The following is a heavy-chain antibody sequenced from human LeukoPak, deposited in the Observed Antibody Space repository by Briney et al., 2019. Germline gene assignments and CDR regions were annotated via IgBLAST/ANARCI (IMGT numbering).Heavy chain of an antibody. D-gene: IGHD3-3*01. CDR1: GYSISSGYY. J-gene: IGHJ6*03. CDR2: IYHSGST. CDR3: ARGPPTDYDSWSGPYYYYYYMDV. Sequence: SETLSLTCAVSGYSISSGYYWGWIRQPPGKGLEWIGSIYHSGSTYYNPSLKSRVTISVDTSKNQFSLKLSSVTAADTAVYYCARGPPTDYDSWSGPYYYYYYMDVWGKGTTVTVSS. V-gene: IGHV4-38-2*01.